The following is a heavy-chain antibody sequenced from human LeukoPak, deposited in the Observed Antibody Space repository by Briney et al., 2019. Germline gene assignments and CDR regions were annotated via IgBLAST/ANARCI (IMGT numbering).Heavy chain of an antibody. D-gene: IGHD3-3*02. CDR1: GFTFGSYV. CDR2: ITDSGNT. Sequence: PGGSLRLSCAASGFTFGSYVMSWVRQAPGKGLEWVSPITDSGNTYYADSVKGRFTISRDSSKNTLYLQMNSLRAEDTALYYCAKSVRPGPFYYYYGMDVWGQGTTVTVSS. CDR3: AKSVRPGPFYYYYGMDV. V-gene: IGHV3-23*01. J-gene: IGHJ6*02.